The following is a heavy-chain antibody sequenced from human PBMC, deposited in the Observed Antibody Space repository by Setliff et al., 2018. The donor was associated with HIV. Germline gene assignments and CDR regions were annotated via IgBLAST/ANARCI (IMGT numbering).Heavy chain of an antibody. J-gene: IGHJ4*02. Sequence: SETLSLTCTLYGGSLTNYYWTWIRQSPGEGLEWIGEIVDSGSTTYNPSLKSRVTISLDTSKNQFSLKLSSVTAADTAVYYCARRSGWYDYWGQGTLVTVSS. D-gene: IGHD6-19*01. CDR1: GGSLTNYY. CDR3: ARRSGWYDY. CDR2: IVDSGST. V-gene: IGHV4-34*12.